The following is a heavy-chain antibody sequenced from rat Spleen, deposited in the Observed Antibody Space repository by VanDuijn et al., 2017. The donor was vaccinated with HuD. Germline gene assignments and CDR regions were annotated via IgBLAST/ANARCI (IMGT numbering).Heavy chain of an antibody. V-gene: IGHV5-31*01. D-gene: IGHD3-8*01. CDR2: ISFEGSGT. CDR1: GFTFNNYW. J-gene: IGHJ1*01. CDR3: ARLSHYWYFDF. Sequence: EVQLVESGGGLVQPGRSLKLSCVASGFTFNNYWMTWIRQAPEKGLEWVASISFEGSGTYYGDSVKGRFTISRDNAKSTLYLQMNSLRSEDTATYYCARLSHYWYFDFWGPGTMVTVSS.